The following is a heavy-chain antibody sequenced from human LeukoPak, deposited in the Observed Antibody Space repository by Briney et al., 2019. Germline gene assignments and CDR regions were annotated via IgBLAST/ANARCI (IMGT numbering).Heavy chain of an antibody. D-gene: IGHD3-10*01. Sequence: PGGSLRLSCAASGFTFSDYYMSWIRQAPGKGLEWVSYISSSGSTIYYADSVKGRFTISRDNAKNSLYLQMNSLRAEDTAVYYCVRDLTMYYYGSGSYYQDAFDIWGQGTMVTVSS. J-gene: IGHJ3*02. CDR1: GFTFSDYY. CDR3: VRDLTMYYYGSGSYYQDAFDI. V-gene: IGHV3-11*01. CDR2: ISSSGSTI.